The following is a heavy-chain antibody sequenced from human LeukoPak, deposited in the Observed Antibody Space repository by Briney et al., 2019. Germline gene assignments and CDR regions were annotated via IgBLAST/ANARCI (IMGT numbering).Heavy chain of an antibody. J-gene: IGHJ4*02. V-gene: IGHV3-7*01. CDR2: IKQDGSER. CDR1: GFSFGTHW. D-gene: IGHD3-9*01. Sequence: GGSLRLSCAASGFSFGTHWMSWVRQAPGKGLEWVANIKQDGSERYYVDSVKGRFTISRDNAKNSLYLQMNSLRAEDTAVYYCATSVTGNLYYFDYWGQETLVTVSS. CDR3: ATSVTGNLYYFDY.